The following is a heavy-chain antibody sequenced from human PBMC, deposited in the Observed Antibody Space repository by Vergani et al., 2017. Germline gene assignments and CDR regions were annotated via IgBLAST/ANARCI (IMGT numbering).Heavy chain of an antibody. CDR2: INPNSGGT. CDR1: GYTFTSYD. D-gene: IGHD3-22*01. CDR3: ARFGYYYDSSGQDAFDI. J-gene: IGHJ3*02. V-gene: IGHV1-2*02. Sequence: QVQLVQSGAEVKKPGASVKVSCKASGYTFTSYDINWVRQAPGQGLEWMGWINPNSGGTNYAQKFQGRVTMTRDTSISTAYMERSSLRSDDTAVYYCARFGYYYDSSGQDAFDIWGQGTMVTVSS.